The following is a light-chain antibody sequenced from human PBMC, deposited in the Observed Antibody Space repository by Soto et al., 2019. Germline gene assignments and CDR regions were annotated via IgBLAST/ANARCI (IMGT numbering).Light chain of an antibody. V-gene: IGLV1-47*01. Sequence: QSALPQPPSASGTPGQGVTISCSGSTSNIGSNYVYWYQQLPGTAPKLLIYRNNQRPSGVPDRFSGSKSGTSASLAISGLRSDDEAEYFCATWDDSLKGCYVFGTGKKVTVL. CDR1: TSNIGSNY. CDR3: ATWDDSLKGCYV. CDR2: RNN. J-gene: IGLJ1*01.